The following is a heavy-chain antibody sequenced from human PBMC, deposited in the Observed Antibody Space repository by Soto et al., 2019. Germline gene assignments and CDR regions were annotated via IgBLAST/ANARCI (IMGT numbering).Heavy chain of an antibody. CDR2: IYYSGST. V-gene: IGHV4-59*01. D-gene: IGHD1-1*01. CDR3: ARVQAGTIDY. Sequence: PSETLFLTCTVSGGSISSYNWSWLRQPPGKGLEWIGYIYYSGSTNYNPSLKSRVTISVDTSKNQFSLKLSSVTAADTAMYYCARVQAGTIDYWGQGALVTVSS. CDR1: GGSISSYN. J-gene: IGHJ4*02.